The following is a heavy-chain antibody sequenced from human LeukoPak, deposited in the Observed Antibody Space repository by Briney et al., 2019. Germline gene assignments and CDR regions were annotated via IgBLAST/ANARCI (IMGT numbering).Heavy chain of an antibody. V-gene: IGHV3-23*01. CDR2: IRPSGDNT. CDR1: GFTFSSYD. D-gene: IGHD3-3*01. J-gene: IGHJ3*02. CDR3: AHHGGGTIRIAAFDI. Sequence: GGSLRLSCAASGFTFSSYDMTWVRQAPGRGLEWVSSIRPSGDNTYYGDSVKGRFTISRDNSKNTVYLQMNNMRVDDTAIYYCAHHGGGTIRIAAFDIWGQGTMVTVSS.